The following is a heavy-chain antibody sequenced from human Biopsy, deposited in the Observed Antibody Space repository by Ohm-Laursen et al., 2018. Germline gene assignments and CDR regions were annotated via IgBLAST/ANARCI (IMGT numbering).Heavy chain of an antibody. D-gene: IGHD2-15*01. CDR1: GASISAYY. Sequence: GTLSLTCTVSGASISAYYWSWIRQPPGKGLEWIGFISNSGNTNYNPSLKSRVTISADTSKNQFSLKLGSVTVADTAVFYCARRGSGGRSFDYWGQGSLVTVSS. J-gene: IGHJ4*02. CDR2: ISNSGNT. CDR3: ARRGSGGRSFDY. V-gene: IGHV4-59*08.